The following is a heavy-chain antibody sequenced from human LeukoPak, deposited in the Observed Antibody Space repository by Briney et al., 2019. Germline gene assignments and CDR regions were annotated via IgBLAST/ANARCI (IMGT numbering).Heavy chain of an antibody. V-gene: IGHV1-8*01. J-gene: IGHJ6*03. CDR3: ARVASRYDFWSGYYPSYYYYYMDV. CDR1: GYTFTSYD. D-gene: IGHD3-3*01. CDR2: MNPNSGNT. Sequence: ASVKVSCKASGYTFTSYDINWVRQATGQGLEWMGWMNPNSGNTGYAQKFQGRVTMTRTTSISTAYMELSSLRSEDTAVYYCARVASRYDFWSGYYPSYYYYYMDVWGKGTTVTVSS.